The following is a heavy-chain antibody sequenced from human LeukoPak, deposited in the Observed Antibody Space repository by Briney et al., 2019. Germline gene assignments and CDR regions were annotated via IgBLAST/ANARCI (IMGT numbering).Heavy chain of an antibody. D-gene: IGHD5-18*01. CDR3: ARVRGYSYGPYSYYYYGMDV. J-gene: IGHJ6*04. CDR2: IKQDGSEK. V-gene: IGHV3-7*03. CDR1: GFTFSSHS. Sequence: PGGSLRLSCAASGFTFSSHSMNWVRQAPGKGLEWVANIKQDGSEKYYVDSVKGRFTISRDNAKNSLYLQMNSLRAEDTAVYYCARVRGYSYGPYSYYYYGMDVWGKGTTVTVSS.